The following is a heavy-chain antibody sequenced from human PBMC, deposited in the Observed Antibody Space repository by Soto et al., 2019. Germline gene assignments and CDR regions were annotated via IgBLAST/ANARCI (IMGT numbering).Heavy chain of an antibody. CDR2: IKQDGSEK. J-gene: IGHJ6*03. CDR1: GFTFSSYW. CDR3: ARRGYSYGWDYYYMDV. V-gene: IGHV3-7*01. D-gene: IGHD5-18*01. Sequence: PGGSLRLSCAASGFTFSSYWMSWVRQAPGKGLEWVANIKQDGSEKYYVDSVKGRFTISRDNAKNSLYLQMNSLRAEDTAVYYCARRGYSYGWDYYYMDVWGKGTTVTVSS.